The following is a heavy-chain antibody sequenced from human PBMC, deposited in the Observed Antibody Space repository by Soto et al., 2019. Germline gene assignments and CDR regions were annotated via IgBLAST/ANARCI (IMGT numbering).Heavy chain of an antibody. V-gene: IGHV3-33*01. Sequence: VGSLRLSCASSGFTFSRHGLHWVRHSPGKWLEWVAVIWYDGTDKYYADSVKGRFTISRDNSKNTLSLQMNSLRVEDTAVYYCARESGFKLDLSPSYSFYGMEVWGQGTTVTGSS. CDR1: GFTFSRHG. D-gene: IGHD3-10*01. CDR2: IWYDGTDK. CDR3: ARESGFKLDLSPSYSFYGMEV. J-gene: IGHJ6*01.